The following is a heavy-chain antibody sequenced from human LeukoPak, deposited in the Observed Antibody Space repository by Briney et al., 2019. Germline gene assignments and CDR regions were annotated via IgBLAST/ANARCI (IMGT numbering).Heavy chain of an antibody. CDR3: ARPILAAAGAFDI. CDR1: GGSISSYY. J-gene: IGHJ3*02. V-gene: IGHV4-4*09. D-gene: IGHD6-25*01. CDR2: IYTSGST. Sequence: KPSETLSLTCTVSGGSISSYYWSWIRQPPGKGLEWIGYIYTSGSTNYNPSLKSRVTISVDTSKNQFSLKLSSVTAADTAVYYCARPILAAAGAFDIWGQGTMVTVSS.